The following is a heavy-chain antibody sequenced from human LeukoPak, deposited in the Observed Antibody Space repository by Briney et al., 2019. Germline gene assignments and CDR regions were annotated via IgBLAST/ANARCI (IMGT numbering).Heavy chain of an antibody. CDR1: GYTFTSYG. D-gene: IGHD3-22*01. J-gene: IGHJ4*02. CDR3: ARDGRVDYDSSGPGGY. CDR2: ISAYNGNT. V-gene: IGHV1-18*01. Sequence: ASVKVSCKASGYTFTSYGISWVRQAPGQGLEWMGWISAYNGNTNYAQKLQGRVTMTTDTSTSTAYMELRSLRSDDTVVYYCARDGRVDYDSSGPGGYWGQGTLVTVSS.